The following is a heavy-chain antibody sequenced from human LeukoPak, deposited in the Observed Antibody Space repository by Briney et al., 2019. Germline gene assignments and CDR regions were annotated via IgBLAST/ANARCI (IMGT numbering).Heavy chain of an antibody. Sequence: SETLSLTCTVSGGSTSSSNYYWGWIRQPPGKGLEWIGSMYYSGSTYYNPSLKSRVTISVDTSKNQFPLKLSSVTAADTAVYYCARDIAINWFYSWGQGTLVTVSS. V-gene: IGHV4-39*06. J-gene: IGHJ5*01. CDR3: ARDIAINWFYS. CDR2: MYYSGST. D-gene: IGHD2-21*01. CDR1: GGSTSSSNYY.